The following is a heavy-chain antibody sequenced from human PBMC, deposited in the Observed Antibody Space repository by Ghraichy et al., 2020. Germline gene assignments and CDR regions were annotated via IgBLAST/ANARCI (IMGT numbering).Heavy chain of an antibody. D-gene: IGHD3-10*02. Sequence: GGSLRLSCAASGFSFSNFWMNWVRQGPGRGLEWVDNISPDGTTRRCVDSVKGRFTVSRDNAENSLYLHLSSLRVEDTAIYYCAAYVGTSAYWGHGTLITVSS. CDR3: AAYVGTSAY. J-gene: IGHJ4*03. CDR2: ISPDGTTR. V-gene: IGHV3-7*03. CDR1: GFSFSNFW.